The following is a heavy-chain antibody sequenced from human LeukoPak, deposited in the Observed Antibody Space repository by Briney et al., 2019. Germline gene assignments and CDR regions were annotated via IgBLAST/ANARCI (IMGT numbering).Heavy chain of an antibody. Sequence: GGSLRLSCAASGFTFTSYAMSWVRQAPGKGLERVSVISGYGGSTSYADSVKGRFTISRDNSKNMLYLQMNSLRAEDTALYYCTKLQGYSGSDPSGYWGQGTLVTVSS. J-gene: IGHJ4*02. CDR2: ISGYGGST. V-gene: IGHV3-23*01. CDR3: TKLQGYSGSDPSGY. D-gene: IGHD1-26*01. CDR1: GFTFTSYA.